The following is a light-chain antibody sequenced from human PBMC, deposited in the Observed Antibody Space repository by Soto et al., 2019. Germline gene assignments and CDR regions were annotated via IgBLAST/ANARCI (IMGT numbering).Light chain of an antibody. V-gene: IGKV3-15*01. J-gene: IGKJ1*01. CDR2: GAS. CDR3: QQYNNWPPWT. CDR1: QSVSSN. Sequence: EIVMTQSPATLSVSPGERATLSCRASQSVSSNLAWYQQKPGHAPRLLIYGASTRATGIPARFSGSGSGTEFPLTIISLQSEDFAVYYCQQYNNWPPWTFGQGTKVASK.